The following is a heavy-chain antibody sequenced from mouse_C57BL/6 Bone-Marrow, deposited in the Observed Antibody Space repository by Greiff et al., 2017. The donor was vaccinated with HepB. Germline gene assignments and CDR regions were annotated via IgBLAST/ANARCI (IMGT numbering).Heavy chain of an antibody. D-gene: IGHD1-1*01. CDR2: IDPSDSYT. V-gene: IGHV1-50*01. Sequence: QVQLQQPGAELVKPGASVKLSCKASGYTFTSYWMQWVKQRPGQGLEWIGEIDPSDSYTNYNQKFKGKATLTVDTSSSTAYMQLSSLTSEDSAVCYCARYGYYGSRRGYYAMDYWGQGTSVTVSS. J-gene: IGHJ4*01. CDR1: GYTFTSYW. CDR3: ARYGYYGSRRGYYAMDY.